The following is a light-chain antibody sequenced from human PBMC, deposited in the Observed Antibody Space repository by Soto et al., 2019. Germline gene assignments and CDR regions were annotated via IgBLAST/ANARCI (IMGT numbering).Light chain of an antibody. J-gene: IGLJ1*01. V-gene: IGLV7-43*01. CDR3: LLSYGGTYF. CDR1: PGPGSRGYY. CDR2: DTG. Sequence: QTVVTQDPSLTVSPGGTVTLTGAPSPGPGSRGYYPNWVQQKPGQAPRSLIYDTGIKHSWTPGRVSGSLLGGKAVRTLSGAQPDDEAEYYCLLSYGGTYFFGPGTKLTVL.